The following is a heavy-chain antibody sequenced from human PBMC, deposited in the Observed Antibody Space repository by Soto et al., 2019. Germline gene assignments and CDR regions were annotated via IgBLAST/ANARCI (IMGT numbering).Heavy chain of an antibody. CDR3: ARTSGSGSYIRGYHYYMDV. Sequence: ASGKVSCKASGYTFTSYYMHWVRQAPGQGLEWMGRINPSGGSTSYAQKFQGRVTMTRDTSTSTVYMELSSLRSEDTAVYYCARTSGSGSYIRGYHYYMDVWGKGTTVTVSS. CDR1: GYTFTSYY. J-gene: IGHJ6*03. CDR2: INPSGGST. D-gene: IGHD3-10*01. V-gene: IGHV1-46*01.